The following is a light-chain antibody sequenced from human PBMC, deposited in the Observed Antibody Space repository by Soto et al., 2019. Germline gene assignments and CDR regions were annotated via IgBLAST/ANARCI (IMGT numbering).Light chain of an antibody. CDR1: QSISSY. V-gene: IGKV1-39*01. Sequence: DLQMTQSPSSLSASVGDRVTITCRASQSISSYLNWYQQKPGKAPKLLIYAASSLQSGVPSRFSGSRSGPDFTLTISSLQPEDFATYYCQQSYSSPPTFGQGTKVDIK. CDR2: AAS. CDR3: QQSYSSPPT. J-gene: IGKJ1*01.